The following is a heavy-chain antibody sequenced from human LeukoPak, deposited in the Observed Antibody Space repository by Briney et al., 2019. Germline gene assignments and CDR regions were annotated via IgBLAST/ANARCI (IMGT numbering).Heavy chain of an antibody. D-gene: IGHD3-10*01. CDR1: GFTFSSYG. CDR2: IRYDGSNK. V-gene: IGHV3-30*02. CDR3: AKVEGGMVRGVIIAP. Sequence: GGSLRLSCAASGFTFSSYGMHWVRQAPGKGLEWVAFIRYDGSNKYYADSVKGRFTISRDNSKNTLYLQMNSLRAEDTAVYYRAKVEGGMVRGVIIAPWGQGTLVTVSS. J-gene: IGHJ4*02.